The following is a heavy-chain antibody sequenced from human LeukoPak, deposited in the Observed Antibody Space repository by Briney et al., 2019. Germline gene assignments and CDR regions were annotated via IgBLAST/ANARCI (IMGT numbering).Heavy chain of an antibody. V-gene: IGHV3-49*04. CDR3: TRAYDSSGYFGDY. Sequence: GGSLRLSCTASGFTFGDHAMSWVRQAPGKGLEWLGFIRSKAYGGTTEYAASVKGRFTISRDDSKSIAYLQMNSLKTEDTAVYFCTRAYDSSGYFGDYWGQGTLVTVSS. J-gene: IGHJ4*02. CDR1: GFTFGDHA. D-gene: IGHD3-22*01. CDR2: IRSKAYGGTT.